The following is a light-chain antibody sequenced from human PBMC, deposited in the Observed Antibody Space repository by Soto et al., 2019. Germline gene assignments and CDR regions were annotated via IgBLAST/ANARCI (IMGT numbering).Light chain of an antibody. Sequence: EIVITQSPATLSVSPGERATLSCRASQSVSSNLAWYQQKPGQAPRLLIYGASTRATDVPARFSGSGSGTEFTLTISSLQSEDFAVYYCQQYNNWPETFGQGTKVDIK. CDR3: QQYNNWPET. CDR2: GAS. J-gene: IGKJ1*01. CDR1: QSVSSN. V-gene: IGKV3-15*01.